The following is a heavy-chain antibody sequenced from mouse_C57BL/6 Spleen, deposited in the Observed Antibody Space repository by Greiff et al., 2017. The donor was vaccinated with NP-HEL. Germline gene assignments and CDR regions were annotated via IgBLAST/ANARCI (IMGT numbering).Heavy chain of an antibody. D-gene: IGHD4-1*01. Sequence: QVQLKQPGAELVRPGSSVKLSCKASGYTFTSYWMHWVKQRPIQGLEWIGNIDPSDSETHYNQKFKDKATLTVDKSSSTAYMQLSSLTSEDSAVYYCARGRTDAMDYWGQGTSVTVSS. CDR3: ARGRTDAMDY. CDR2: IDPSDSET. CDR1: GYTFTSYW. J-gene: IGHJ4*01. V-gene: IGHV1-52*01.